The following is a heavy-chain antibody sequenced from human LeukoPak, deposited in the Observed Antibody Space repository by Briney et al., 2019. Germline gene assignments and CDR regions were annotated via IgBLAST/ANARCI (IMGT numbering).Heavy chain of an antibody. CDR3: ATSGLSRFGF. J-gene: IGHJ4*02. CDR2: FSGGST. CDR1: GFTFSNYA. V-gene: IGHV3-23*01. Sequence: GGTLRLSCAASGFTFSNYAMSWVRQAPGKGLEWVSAFSGGSTYYADSVKGRFTISRDNSKNTLYLQMNSLRAGDTAVYYCATSGLSRFGFWGQGTLVTVSS. D-gene: IGHD2/OR15-2a*01.